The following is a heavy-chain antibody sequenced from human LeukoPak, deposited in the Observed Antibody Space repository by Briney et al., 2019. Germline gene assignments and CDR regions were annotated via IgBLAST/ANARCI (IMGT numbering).Heavy chain of an antibody. J-gene: IGHJ4*02. V-gene: IGHV4-38-2*02. D-gene: IGHD3-3*01. Sequence: PSETLSLTCSVSGDSINGGYYWGWIRQPPGKGLEWIGSIYYSGSTYYNPSLKSRVTISVDTSKNQFSLKLSSVTAADTAVYYCARVGRITIFGVVRTWFDYWGQGTLVTVSS. CDR1: GDSINGGYY. CDR3: ARVGRITIFGVVRTWFDY. CDR2: IYYSGST.